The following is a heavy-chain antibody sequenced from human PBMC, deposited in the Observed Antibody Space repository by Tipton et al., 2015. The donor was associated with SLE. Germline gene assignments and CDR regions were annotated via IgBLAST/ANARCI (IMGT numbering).Heavy chain of an antibody. Sequence: TLSLTCVVYGGSFSGNYWIWIRQPPGKGLEWIGEITHSGATNYNPSLKSRVTIAPDTSKNQFSPKLTSVTAADTAVYFCARLQFIFGGMDVWGRGTLVTVSS. CDR1: GGSFSGNY. J-gene: IGHJ4*02. CDR2: ITHSGAT. CDR3: ARLQFIFGGMDV. D-gene: IGHD3-3*01. V-gene: IGHV4-34*01.